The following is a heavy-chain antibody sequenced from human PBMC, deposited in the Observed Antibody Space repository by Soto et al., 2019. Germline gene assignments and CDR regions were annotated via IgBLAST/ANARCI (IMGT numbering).Heavy chain of an antibody. J-gene: IGHJ6*02. Sequence: SQTLSLTCAISGDSVSSNSAAWNWIRQSPSRGLEWLGRTYYMSKWYNDYAVSVKSRITINPDTSKNQFSLQLNSVTPEDTAVYYCARGVYCSSTSCANYYYYYGMDVWGQGATVTVSS. D-gene: IGHD2-2*01. CDR2: TYYMSKWYN. CDR1: GDSVSSNSAA. CDR3: ARGVYCSSTSCANYYYYYGMDV. V-gene: IGHV6-1*01.